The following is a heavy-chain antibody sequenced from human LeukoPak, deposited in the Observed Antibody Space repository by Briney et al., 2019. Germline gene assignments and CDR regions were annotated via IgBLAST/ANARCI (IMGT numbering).Heavy chain of an antibody. Sequence: ASVKVSCKASGYTFTNYYMHWVRQAPGQGLEWMGIINPSGGSTSYAQSFQGSVSMTRDTSTSTVYMELSSLKSEDTAVYYCAPTGYSSSWFLFDYWGQGTLVTVSS. CDR2: INPSGGST. CDR1: GYTFTNYY. V-gene: IGHV1-46*01. CDR3: APTGYSSSWFLFDY. J-gene: IGHJ4*02. D-gene: IGHD6-13*01.